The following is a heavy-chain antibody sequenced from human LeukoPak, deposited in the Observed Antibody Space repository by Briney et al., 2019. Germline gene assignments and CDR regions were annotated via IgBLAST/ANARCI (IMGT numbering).Heavy chain of an antibody. Sequence: GGSLRLSCATSGFTFSSFGMHWVRQAPGKGLEWVAVIWYDGSNKYYADSVKGGFTISRDNSKSTLYLQMNSLRAEDTAVYYCARLQPYFYDSSGYSDYWGQGTLVTVSS. CDR3: ARLQPYFYDSSGYSDY. J-gene: IGHJ4*02. D-gene: IGHD3-22*01. CDR1: GFTFSSFG. V-gene: IGHV3-33*01. CDR2: IWYDGSNK.